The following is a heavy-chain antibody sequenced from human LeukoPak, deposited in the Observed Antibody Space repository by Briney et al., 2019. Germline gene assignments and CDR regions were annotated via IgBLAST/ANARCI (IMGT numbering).Heavy chain of an antibody. Sequence: SCKASGYTFTSYAMHWVRQAPGKGLEWVAVISYDGSNKYYADSVKGRFTISRDNSKITLYLQMNSLRAEDTAVYYCARARGYSYGPFDYWGQGTLVTVSS. CDR2: ISYDGSNK. CDR3: ARARGYSYGPFDY. V-gene: IGHV3-30*04. D-gene: IGHD5-18*01. J-gene: IGHJ4*02. CDR1: GYTFTSYA.